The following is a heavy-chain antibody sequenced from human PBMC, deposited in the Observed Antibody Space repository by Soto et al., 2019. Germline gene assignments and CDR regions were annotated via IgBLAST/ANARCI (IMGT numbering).Heavy chain of an antibody. CDR2: ISGSGGST. Sequence: PGGSLRLSCAASGFTFDNYAMSWVRQAPGKGLEWVSTISGSGGSTYYAASVKGRFTISREYSKSTLYLQMNSLRAEDTAVYYCATSNPGTTVDRWGQGTLVTVSS. J-gene: IGHJ5*02. D-gene: IGHD1-1*01. V-gene: IGHV3-23*01. CDR1: GFTFDNYA. CDR3: ATSNPGTTVDR.